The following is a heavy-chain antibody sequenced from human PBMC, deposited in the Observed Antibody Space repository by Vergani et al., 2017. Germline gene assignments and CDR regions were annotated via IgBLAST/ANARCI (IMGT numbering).Heavy chain of an antibody. CDR3: ARGSITMIVVVNLALGY. V-gene: IGHV3-30-3*01. CDR2: ISYDGSNK. Sequence: VQLVESGGGLVKPGRSLRLSCAASGFTFSSYAMHWVRQAPGKGLEWVAVISYDGSNKYYADSVKGRFTISRDNSKNTLYLQMNSLRAEDTAVYYCARGSITMIVVVNLALGYWGQGTLVTVSS. J-gene: IGHJ4*02. CDR1: GFTFSSYA. D-gene: IGHD3-22*01.